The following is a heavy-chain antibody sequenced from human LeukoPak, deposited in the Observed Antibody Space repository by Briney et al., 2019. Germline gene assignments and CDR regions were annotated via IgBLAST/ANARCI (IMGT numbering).Heavy chain of an antibody. CDR1: GFTFSSYE. Sequence: GGSLRLSCAASGFTFSSYEMNWVRQAPGKGLEWVSYISSSGSTIYYADSVKGRFTISRDNSKNTFYLQMNSLRAEDTAVYYCVGYHSESPAPWGQGTLVTVSS. D-gene: IGHD3-10*01. CDR2: ISSSGSTI. CDR3: VGYHSESPAP. V-gene: IGHV3-48*03. J-gene: IGHJ5*02.